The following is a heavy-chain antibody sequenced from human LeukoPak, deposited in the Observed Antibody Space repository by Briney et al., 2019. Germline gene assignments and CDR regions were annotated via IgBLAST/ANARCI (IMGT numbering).Heavy chain of an antibody. V-gene: IGHV4-34*01. D-gene: IGHD3-3*01. CDR1: GGSFSGYY. J-gene: IGHJ6*02. Sequence: SETLSLTCAVYGGSFSGYYWSWIRQPPGKGLEWIGEINHSGTINSKPSLRSRVTISIHTSERQSSLELSSVTAADTAVYYCARGPGGTISGVYGMDVWGQGTTVTVSS. CDR3: ARGPGGTISGVYGMDV. CDR2: INHSGTI.